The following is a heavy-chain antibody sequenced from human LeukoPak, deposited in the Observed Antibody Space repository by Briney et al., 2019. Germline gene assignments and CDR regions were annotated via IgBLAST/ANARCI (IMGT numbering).Heavy chain of an antibody. CDR2: INSDGSST. V-gene: IGHV3-74*01. J-gene: IGHJ3*02. CDR1: GFAFSSYW. CDR3: AIEATVTPHDAFDI. D-gene: IGHD4-17*01. Sequence: PGGSLRLSCAASGFAFSSYWMHWVRQAPGKGLVWVSRINSDGSSTSYADSVKGRFTISRDNAKNTLYLQMNSLRAEDTAVYYCAIEATVTPHDAFDIWGQGTMVTVSS.